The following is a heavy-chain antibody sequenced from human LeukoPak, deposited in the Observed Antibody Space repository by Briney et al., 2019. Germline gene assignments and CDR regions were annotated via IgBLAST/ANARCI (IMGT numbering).Heavy chain of an antibody. CDR3: ADVLVTAGGNYFDY. V-gene: IGHV3-66*01. CDR1: GFTVSSKF. Sequence: PGGSLRLSCAVSGFTVSSKFMSWVRQAPGKGLEWVSVIYTGGSTYYADSVKGRFIISRDNSKNTLYLQMNTLRADDTAVYYCADVLVTAGGNYFDYWGQGTLVTVSS. CDR2: IYTGGST. J-gene: IGHJ4*02. D-gene: IGHD2-21*02.